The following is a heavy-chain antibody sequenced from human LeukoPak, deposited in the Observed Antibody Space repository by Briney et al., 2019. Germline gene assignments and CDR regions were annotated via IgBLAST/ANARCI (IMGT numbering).Heavy chain of an antibody. CDR3: AREYSRADAFDI. J-gene: IGHJ3*02. V-gene: IGHV3-53*01. D-gene: IGHD2-15*01. CDR1: GFTFSSYA. CDR2: IYSGGST. Sequence: GGSLRLSCAASGFTFSSYAMHWVRQAPGKGLEWVSVIYSGGSTYYADSVKGRFTISRDSSKNTLYLQMNTLRAEDTAVYYCAREYSRADAFDIWGQGTLVTVSS.